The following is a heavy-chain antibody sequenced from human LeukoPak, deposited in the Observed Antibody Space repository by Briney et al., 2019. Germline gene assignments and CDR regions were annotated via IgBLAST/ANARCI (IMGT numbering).Heavy chain of an antibody. CDR1: GFTFSSYW. J-gene: IGHJ6*03. D-gene: IGHD3-3*01. CDR2: IKQDGSEK. CDR3: AREEYYDFWNGTYYYYYYMDV. V-gene: IGHV3-7*01. Sequence: PGGSLRLSCAASGFTFSSYWMSWVRQAPGKGLEWVANIKQDGSEKYYVDSVKGRFTISRDNAKNSLYLQMNSLRAEDTAVYYCAREEYYDFWNGTYYYYYYMDVWGKGTTVTVSS.